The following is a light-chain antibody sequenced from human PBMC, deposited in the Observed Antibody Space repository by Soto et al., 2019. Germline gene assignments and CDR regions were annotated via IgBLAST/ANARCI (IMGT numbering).Light chain of an antibody. CDR3: QKYVTSPPTLI. CDR1: QGVSSTY. J-gene: IGKJ4*01. Sequence: EIVLTQSPGTLSLSPGERATLSCRASQGVSSTYLAWFQQKPGQAPRLLVYDVSTRATAIPDRFSGSGSGTDFTLTISRLEPEDFAVYYCQKYVTSPPTLIFGGGTKVEIK. CDR2: DVS. V-gene: IGKV3-20*01.